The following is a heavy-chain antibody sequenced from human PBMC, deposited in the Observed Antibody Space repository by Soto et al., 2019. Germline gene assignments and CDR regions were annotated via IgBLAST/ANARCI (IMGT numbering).Heavy chain of an antibody. CDR1: GYTFTSYA. V-gene: IGHV1-3*01. CDR2: INAGNGNT. J-gene: IGHJ4*02. Sequence: GASGKVSCEASGYTFTSYAMHWVRQAPGQRLEWTGWINAGNGNTKYSQKFQGRVTITRDTSASTAYMELSSLRSEDTAVYYCARGPNYYDSGSYYTTFDYWGQGTLVTVSS. CDR3: ARGPNYYDSGSYYTTFDY. D-gene: IGHD3-10*01.